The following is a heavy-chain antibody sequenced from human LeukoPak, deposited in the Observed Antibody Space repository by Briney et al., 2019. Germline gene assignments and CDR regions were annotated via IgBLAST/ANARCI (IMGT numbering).Heavy chain of an antibody. D-gene: IGHD2-2*01. CDR3: AKDHTPGYCSSTSCYGIDY. CDR1: GFTFGAYG. V-gene: IGHV3-23*01. Sequence: QSGGSLRLSCTASGFTFGAYGMSWVRQAPGKGLEWVSSISGSGGSTYYADSVKGRFTISRDNSKNTLYLQMNSLRAEDTAVYYCAKDHTPGYCSSTSCYGIDYWGQGTLVTVSS. J-gene: IGHJ4*02. CDR2: ISGSGGST.